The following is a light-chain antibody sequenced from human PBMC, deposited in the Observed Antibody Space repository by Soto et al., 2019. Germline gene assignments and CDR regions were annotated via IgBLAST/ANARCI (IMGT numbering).Light chain of an antibody. CDR3: QPYNNWPLT. CDR1: QSVSSK. Sequence: EIVMTQSPATLSVSPGERATLSCRASQSVSSKLAWYQQKPGQAPRLLIYGASTRATGISARFSGSGSGTEFTLTISSLQSEDFAIYYCQPYNNWPLTFGGGTKV. J-gene: IGKJ4*01. V-gene: IGKV3-15*01. CDR2: GAS.